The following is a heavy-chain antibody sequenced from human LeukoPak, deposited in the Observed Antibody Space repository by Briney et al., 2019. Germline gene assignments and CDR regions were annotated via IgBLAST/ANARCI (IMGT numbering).Heavy chain of an antibody. D-gene: IGHD6-13*01. CDR1: GASIRNYY. Sequence: SETLPLTCTVSGASIRNYYWSWIRQSPGKGLEWIGYIYYSGSTNYNPSLESRVAMSVDTSKNRFSLRLSSVTAADTAIYYCARRYSSSWYVGFFDPWGQGTLVTVSS. CDR3: ARRYSSSWYVGFFDP. J-gene: IGHJ5*02. CDR2: IYYSGST. V-gene: IGHV4-59*08.